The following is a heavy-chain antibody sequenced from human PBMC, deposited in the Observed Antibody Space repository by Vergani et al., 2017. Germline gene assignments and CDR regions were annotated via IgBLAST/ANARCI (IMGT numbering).Heavy chain of an antibody. D-gene: IGHD4-17*01. CDR1: GASIDSFY. CDR3: ARDFGDEWYFDL. Sequence: VLLQEPGPGLVRPSETLSLTCSVSGASIDSFYWGWIRKSPGKGLEWIGYVFRNGNVNYNPSFNFRVAIDTSNNELSLRVTSVTAADTAVYYCARDFGDEWYFDLWGRGATVTVSS. CDR2: VFRNGNV. J-gene: IGHJ2*01. V-gene: IGHV4-4*08.